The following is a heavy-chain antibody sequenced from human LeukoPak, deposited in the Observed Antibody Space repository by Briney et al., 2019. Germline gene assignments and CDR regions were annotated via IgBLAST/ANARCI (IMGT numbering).Heavy chain of an antibody. CDR2: IYYSGST. V-gene: IGHV4-61*08. CDR1: DGSISSGDYY. CDR3: ARTNVKGRGYSSHVFDI. Sequence: PSETLSLTCTVSDGSISSGDYYWSWIRQPPGKGLEWIGYIYYSGSTNYNLSLKSRVTISVDTSKNQFSLKLSSVTAADTAVYYCARTNVKGRGYSSHVFDIWGQGTMVTVSS. J-gene: IGHJ3*02. D-gene: IGHD5-18*01.